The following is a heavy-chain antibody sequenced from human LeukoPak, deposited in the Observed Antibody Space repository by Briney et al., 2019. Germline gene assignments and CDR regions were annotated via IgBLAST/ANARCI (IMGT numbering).Heavy chain of an antibody. V-gene: IGHV7-4-1*02. Sequence: ASVKVSCKASGYTFTSYAMSWVRQAPGQGLEWMGWINTNTGNPTYAQGFTGRFVFSLDTSVSTANLQISSLKAEDTAVYYCAREYDILTGPTPDYWGQGTLVTVSS. CDR1: GYTFTSYA. J-gene: IGHJ4*02. D-gene: IGHD3-9*01. CDR2: INTNTGNP. CDR3: AREYDILTGPTPDY.